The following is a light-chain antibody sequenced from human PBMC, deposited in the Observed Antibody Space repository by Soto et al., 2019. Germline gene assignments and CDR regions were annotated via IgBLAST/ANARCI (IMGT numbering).Light chain of an antibody. V-gene: IGLV2-14*01. Sequence: QSVLTQPASVSGSPGQSITISCIGTSSDVGGYNYVSWYQQHPGKAPKLMIYDVSNRPSGVSNRFSGSKSGNTASLTISGLQAEEEADYYCSSYTSSSTLGYVFGTGTKVTVL. CDR3: SSYTSSSTLGYV. J-gene: IGLJ1*01. CDR1: SSDVGGYNY. CDR2: DVS.